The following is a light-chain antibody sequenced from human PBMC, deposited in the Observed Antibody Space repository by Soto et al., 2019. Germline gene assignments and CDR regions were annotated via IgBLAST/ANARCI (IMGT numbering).Light chain of an antibody. CDR1: SSDVGGYNY. J-gene: IGLJ1*01. CDR3: SSYAGSNNFV. V-gene: IGLV2-8*01. Sequence: QSVLTQPPSASGSPGQSVTISCTGTSSDVGGYNYVSWYQQHPGKAPKLMIYEVGERPSGVPDRFSGSKSSNTASLTVSGLQAEDEADYYCSSYAGSNNFVFGTGTKVTV. CDR2: EVG.